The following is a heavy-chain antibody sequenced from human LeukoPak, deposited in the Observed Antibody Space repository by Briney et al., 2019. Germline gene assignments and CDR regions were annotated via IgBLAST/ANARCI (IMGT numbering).Heavy chain of an antibody. V-gene: IGHV1-18*01. CDR1: GYTFTNYG. D-gene: IGHD1-26*01. Sequence: ASVKVSCKASGYTFTNYGISWVRQAPGQGLEWMGWISAYNGNTKYVQKFQSRVTMTTDTSTNTVNMELRSLRSDDTAVFYCARSGSHNYYYYGMDVWGQGTTVIVSS. CDR3: ARSGSHNYYYYGMDV. CDR2: ISAYNGNT. J-gene: IGHJ6*02.